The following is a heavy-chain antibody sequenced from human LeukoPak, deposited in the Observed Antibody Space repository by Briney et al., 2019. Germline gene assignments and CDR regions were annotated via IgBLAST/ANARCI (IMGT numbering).Heavy chain of an antibody. CDR3: ARGGWYYGY. J-gene: IGHJ4*02. V-gene: IGHV4-59*01. Sequence: SETLSLTCSVYGVSISSYYWSWIRQPPGKGLEWIGYIYCSGSTNYNPSLKSRVTISVDTSKNQFSLKLSSVTAADTAVYYCARGGWYYGYWGQGTLVTVSS. CDR2: IYCSGST. D-gene: IGHD6-19*01. CDR1: GVSISSYY.